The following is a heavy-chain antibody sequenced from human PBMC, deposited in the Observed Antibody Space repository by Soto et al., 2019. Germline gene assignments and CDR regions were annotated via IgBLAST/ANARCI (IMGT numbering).Heavy chain of an antibody. CDR2: ISGSGGST. D-gene: IGHD3-9*01. Sequence: EVQLLESGGGLVQPGGSLRLSCAASGFTFSSYAMSWVRQAPGKGLEWVSAISGSGGSTYYADSVKGRFTISRDNSKNALYLQMNSLKAEDTAVYYCAKVSKGWLPKYYFDYWGQGTLVTVSS. CDR1: GFTFSSYA. CDR3: AKVSKGWLPKYYFDY. V-gene: IGHV3-23*01. J-gene: IGHJ4*02.